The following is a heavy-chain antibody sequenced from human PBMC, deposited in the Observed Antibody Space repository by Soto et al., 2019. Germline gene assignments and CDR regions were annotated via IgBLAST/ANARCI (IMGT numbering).Heavy chain of an antibody. Sequence: GGSLRLSCAASGFTFSSYAMSWVRQAPGKGLEWVSAISGSGGSTYYADSVKGRFTISRDNSKNTLYLQMNSLRAEDTAVYYCAKPGLQLWLIYYFDYWGKGTLVTVSS. CDR3: AKPGLQLWLIYYFDY. J-gene: IGHJ4*02. CDR2: ISGSGGST. V-gene: IGHV3-23*01. CDR1: GFTFSSYA. D-gene: IGHD5-18*01.